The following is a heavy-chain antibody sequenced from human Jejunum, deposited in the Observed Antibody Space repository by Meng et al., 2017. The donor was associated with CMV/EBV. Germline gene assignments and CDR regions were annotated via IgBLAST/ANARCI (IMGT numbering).Heavy chain of an antibody. CDR3: AREQMGAWRGYFDC. D-gene: IGHD3-3*01. V-gene: IGHV3-53*01. Sequence: ASGLAVSDNTMTWVRQVVGQGLQGVSTLYEGGSANYAPSVEGRFRISKDNSANMVYLQMNSLGVEDTAVYYCAREQMGAWRGYFDCWGQGRLVTVSS. J-gene: IGHJ5*01. CDR1: GLAVSDNT. CDR2: LYEGGSA.